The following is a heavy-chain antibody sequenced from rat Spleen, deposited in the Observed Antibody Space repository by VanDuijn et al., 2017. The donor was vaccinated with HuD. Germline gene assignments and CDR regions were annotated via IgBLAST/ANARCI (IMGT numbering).Heavy chain of an antibody. D-gene: IGHD1-6*01. J-gene: IGHJ4*01. V-gene: IGHV3-1*01. CDR2: ISYSGST. CDR3: ARYRTTDYYYDYVMDA. Sequence: EVQLQESGPGLVKPSQSLSLTCSVTGYSITSNYWCWIRKFPGNKMEWMGDISYSGSTSYNPTLKSTISITRDTSKNTFFLQLNSVTTEDTATYYCARYRTTDYYYDYVMDAWGQGASVTVSS. CDR1: GYSITSNY.